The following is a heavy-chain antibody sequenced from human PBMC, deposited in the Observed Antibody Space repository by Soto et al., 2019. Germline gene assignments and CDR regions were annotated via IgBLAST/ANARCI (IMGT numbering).Heavy chain of an antibody. CDR3: AKDSSKHIVVVTAMEY. V-gene: IGHV3-23*01. J-gene: IGHJ4*02. CDR1: GFTFSSYA. D-gene: IGHD2-21*02. CDR2: ISGSGGST. Sequence: EVQLLESGGGLVQSGGSLRLSCAASGFTFSSYAMSWVRQAPGKGLEWVSAISGSGGSTYYADSVKGRFTISRDNSKNTLYLQMNSLRADDTAVYYCAKDSSKHIVVVTAMEYWGQGTLVTVSS.